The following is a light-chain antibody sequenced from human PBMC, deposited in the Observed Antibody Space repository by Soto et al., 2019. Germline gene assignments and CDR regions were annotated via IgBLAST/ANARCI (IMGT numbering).Light chain of an antibody. V-gene: IGKV1-39*01. CDR1: LTIGDS. Sequence: DIQMTQSPSSLSASVGDRVTITCRASLTIGDSLSWFQQKAGKPPTLLIYGASALQSGVPARFSGSGSGTHFPLTISNMQREDFATYYCLQTYNLPRTFGQGTKVEFK. CDR3: LQTYNLPRT. CDR2: GAS. J-gene: IGKJ1*01.